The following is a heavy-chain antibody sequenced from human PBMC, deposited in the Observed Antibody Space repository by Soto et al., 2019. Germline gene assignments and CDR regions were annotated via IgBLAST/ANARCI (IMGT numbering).Heavy chain of an antibody. V-gene: IGHV3-30*18. CDR2: ISYDGSNK. D-gene: IGHD2-15*01. J-gene: IGHJ6*02. CDR1: GFTFSSYG. CDR3: VKDRPYILSAYYYYGMDV. Sequence: GGSLRLSCAASGFTFSSYGMHWVRQAPGKGLEWVAVISYDGSNKYYADSVKGRFTISRDNSKNTLYLQMNSLRAEDTAVYYCVKDRPYILSAYYYYGMDVWGQGTTVTVSS.